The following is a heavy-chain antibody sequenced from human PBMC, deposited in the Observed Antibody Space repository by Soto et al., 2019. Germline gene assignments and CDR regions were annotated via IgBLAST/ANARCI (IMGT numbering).Heavy chain of an antibody. D-gene: IGHD3-22*01. CDR2: IYYDGSNK. J-gene: IGHJ4*02. CDR3: ARDSKDDSSGYYAGFDY. CDR1: GFTFSSYG. V-gene: IGHV3-33*01. Sequence: QVQLVESGGGVVQPGRSLRLSCAVSGFTFSSYGMNWVRQAPGKGLEWVAAIYYDGSNKYYAESVRGRFTISRDNFKNTLYLHMTSLRAEDTAVYYCARDSKDDSSGYYAGFDYWGQGTLVTVSS.